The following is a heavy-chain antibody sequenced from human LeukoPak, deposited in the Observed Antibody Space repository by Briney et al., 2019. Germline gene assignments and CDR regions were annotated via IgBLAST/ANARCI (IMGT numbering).Heavy chain of an antibody. Sequence: ASVKVSCKASGGTFSSYAISWVRQAPGQGLEWMGGIIPIFGTANYARKFQGRVTITADESTSTAYMELSSLRSEDTAVYYCAREYGDILTGYASNWFDPWGQGTLVTVSS. CDR1: GGTFSSYA. CDR3: AREYGDILTGYASNWFDP. D-gene: IGHD3-9*01. V-gene: IGHV1-69*13. CDR2: IIPIFGTA. J-gene: IGHJ5*02.